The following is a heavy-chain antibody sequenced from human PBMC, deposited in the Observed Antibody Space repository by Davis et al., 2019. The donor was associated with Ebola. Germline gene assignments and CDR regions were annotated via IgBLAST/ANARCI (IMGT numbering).Heavy chain of an antibody. CDR1: GYTFTSYY. V-gene: IGHV1-46*01. CDR3: ARDYRYCSGGSCYYYYYGMDV. Sequence: ASVKVSCKASGYTFTSYYMHWVRQAPGQGLEWMGIINPSGGSTSYAQKFQGRVTMTRDTSTSTVYMELSSLRSADTAVYYCARDYRYCSGGSCYYYYYGMDVWGQGTTVTVSS. D-gene: IGHD2-15*01. CDR2: INPSGGST. J-gene: IGHJ6*02.